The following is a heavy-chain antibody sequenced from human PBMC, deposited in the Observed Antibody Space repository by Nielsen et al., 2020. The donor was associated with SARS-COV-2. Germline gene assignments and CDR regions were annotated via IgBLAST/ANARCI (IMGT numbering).Heavy chain of an antibody. CDR2: ISWNSGSI. D-gene: IGHD2-15*01. CDR1: GFTFDDYA. V-gene: IGHV3-9*01. CDR3: AKICSGGSCYGSHGDY. J-gene: IGHJ4*02. Sequence: LKISCAASGFTFDDYAMHWVRQAPGKGLEWVSGISWNSGSIGYADSVKGRFTISRDNAKNSLYLRMNSLRAEDTALYYCAKICSGGSCYGSHGDYWGQGTLVTVSS.